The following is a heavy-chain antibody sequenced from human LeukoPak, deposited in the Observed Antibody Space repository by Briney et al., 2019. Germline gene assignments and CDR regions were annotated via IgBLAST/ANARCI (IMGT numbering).Heavy chain of an antibody. CDR2: IYTTGST. J-gene: IGHJ5*02. Sequence: KPSETLSLTCTVSGDSITSADYYWGWIRQSAGKGLEWIGRIYTTGSTSYNPSLRTRVTISADTSKNRFSLKLSSVTTTDTAVYYCARMRVVRGLNNWFDPWGQGALVTVSS. CDR1: GDSITSADYY. CDR3: ARMRVVRGLNNWFDP. D-gene: IGHD3-10*02. V-gene: IGHV4-61*02.